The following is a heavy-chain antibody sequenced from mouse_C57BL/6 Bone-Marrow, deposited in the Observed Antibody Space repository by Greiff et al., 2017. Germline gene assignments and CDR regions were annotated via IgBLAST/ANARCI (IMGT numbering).Heavy chain of an antibody. V-gene: IGHV6-3*01. CDR2: IRLKSDNYAT. Sequence: EVMLVESGGGLVQPGGSMKLSCVASGFTFSNYWMNWVRQSPETGLEWVAQIRLKSDNYATHYAESVKGRFTISRDDSKSSVYLQMNNLRAEDTGIYYCTAEDTVVATNYWGQGTTLTVSS. CDR3: TAEDTVVATNY. D-gene: IGHD1-1*01. CDR1: GFTFSNYW. J-gene: IGHJ2*01.